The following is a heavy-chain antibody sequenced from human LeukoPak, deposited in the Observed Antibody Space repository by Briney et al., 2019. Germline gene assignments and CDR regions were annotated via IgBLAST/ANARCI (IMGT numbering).Heavy chain of an antibody. CDR2: ISGSGDST. CDR1: GFTFSSYA. D-gene: IGHD1-26*01. V-gene: IGHV3-23*01. CDR3: AKDSWEVGATSEIDY. Sequence: GGSLRLSCAASGFTFSSYAMSWVRQAPGKGLEWVSAISGSGDSTYYADSVKGRFTISRDNSKNKVYLQMNSLRTEDTAVYYCAKDSWEVGATSEIDYWGQGTLVTVSS. J-gene: IGHJ4*02.